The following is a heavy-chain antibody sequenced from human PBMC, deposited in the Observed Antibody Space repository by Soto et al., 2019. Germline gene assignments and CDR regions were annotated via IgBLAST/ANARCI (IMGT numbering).Heavy chain of an antibody. CDR2: ISYDGSNK. D-gene: IGHD6-19*01. V-gene: IGHV3-30*18. J-gene: IGHJ4*02. CDR3: AKDQSFTVAGPHDY. CDR1: GFTFSSYG. Sequence: GRSLRLSCAASGFTFSSYGMHWARQAPGKGLEWVAVISYDGSNKYYADSVKGRFTISRDNSKNTLYLQMNSLRAEDTAVYYCAKDQSFTVAGPHDYWGQGTLVTVSS.